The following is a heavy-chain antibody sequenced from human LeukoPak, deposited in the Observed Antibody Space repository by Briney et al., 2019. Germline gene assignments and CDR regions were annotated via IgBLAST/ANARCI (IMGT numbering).Heavy chain of an antibody. V-gene: IGHV1-46*01. J-gene: IGHJ4*02. D-gene: IGHD3-10*01. CDR2: INPSGGST. CDR3: AKDRGPQANYFDY. CDR1: GYTFTTYY. Sequence: ASVKVSCKASGYTFTTYYIHWVRQAPGQGLEWMGIINPSGGSTTYAQAFQGRVTMTRDTSTSTVYMELRSLRSEDTAVYYCAKDRGPQANYFDYWGQGTLVTVSS.